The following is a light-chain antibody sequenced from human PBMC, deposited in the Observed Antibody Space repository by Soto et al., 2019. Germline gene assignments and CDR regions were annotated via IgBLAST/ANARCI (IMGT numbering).Light chain of an antibody. V-gene: IGKV3-20*01. Sequence: EIVLTQSPGTLSLSPGERATLSCRASQSITSSFLAWLQQKPGQAPRLLIYDTSKGVTGIPDRFSGSGSGTDFTLTISRLEPEDFAVYYCQQYGRSPFTFGQGTRLEIK. CDR3: QQYGRSPFT. CDR2: DTS. J-gene: IGKJ5*01. CDR1: QSITSSF.